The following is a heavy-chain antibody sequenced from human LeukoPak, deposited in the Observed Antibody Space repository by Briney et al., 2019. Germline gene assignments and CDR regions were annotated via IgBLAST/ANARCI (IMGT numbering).Heavy chain of an antibody. V-gene: IGHV4-59*01. J-gene: IGHJ3*02. Sequence: SETLSLTCTVSGGSISSCYWSWIRQPPGKGLEWIGYIYYSGSTNYNPSLKSRVTISVDTSKNQFSLKLSSVTAADTAVYYCARLTIDYDSSGYYRDAFDIWGQGTMVTVSS. CDR2: IYYSGST. CDR3: ARLTIDYDSSGYYRDAFDI. D-gene: IGHD3-22*01. CDR1: GGSISSCY.